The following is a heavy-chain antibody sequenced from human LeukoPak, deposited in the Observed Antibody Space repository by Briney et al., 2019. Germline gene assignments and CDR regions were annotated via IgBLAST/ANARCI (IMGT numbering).Heavy chain of an antibody. D-gene: IGHD2-2*01. J-gene: IGHJ6*02. Sequence: KFQGRVTMTRNTSISTAYMELSSLRSEDTAVYYCARVLSPYYYYGMDVWGQGTTVTVSS. CDR3: ARVLSPYYYYGMDV. V-gene: IGHV1-8*01.